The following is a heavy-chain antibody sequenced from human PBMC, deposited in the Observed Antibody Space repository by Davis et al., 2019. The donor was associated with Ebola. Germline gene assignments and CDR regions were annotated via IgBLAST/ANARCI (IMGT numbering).Heavy chain of an antibody. CDR2: LRYDEGIE. D-gene: IGHD3-22*01. Sequence: GESLKISCAASGFTFNSYGMHWVRQSPGKGLEWVAFLRYDEGIEYYADSVKGRFTISRDNSKSTLYLQMNSLRVEDTAVYYCARDGEAFDSSGAYEVPFDYWGQGILVTVSS. CDR1: GFTFNSYG. CDR3: ARDGEAFDSSGAYEVPFDY. V-gene: IGHV3-30*02. J-gene: IGHJ4*02.